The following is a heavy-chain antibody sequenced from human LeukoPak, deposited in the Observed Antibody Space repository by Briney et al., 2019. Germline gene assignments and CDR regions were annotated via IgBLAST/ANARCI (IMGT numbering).Heavy chain of an antibody. CDR3: AKNGDRGAYCSGGTCYPYYYYYMDV. J-gene: IGHJ6*03. CDR2: IYSGGNT. V-gene: IGHV3-66*01. D-gene: IGHD2-15*01. CDR1: GFTVSSNY. Sequence: PGGSLRLSCAASGFTVSSNYMSWVRQAPGRGLEWVSVIYSGGNTYYADSVKGRFTISRDNSKNTLYLQMNSLRAEDTAIYYCAKNGDRGAYCSGGTCYPYYYYYMDVWGKGTTVTISS.